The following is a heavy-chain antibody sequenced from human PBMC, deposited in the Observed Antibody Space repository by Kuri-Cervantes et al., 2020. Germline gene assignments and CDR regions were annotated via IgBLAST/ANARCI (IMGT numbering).Heavy chain of an antibody. CDR3: ARDPSDYGGHLDY. CDR1: GYTFTGYY. D-gene: IGHD4-23*01. Sequence: ASVKVSCKASGYTFTGYYMHWVRQAPGQGLEWMGWINPNSGGTNYAQKLQGRVTMTTDTSTSTAYMELRSLRSDDTAVYYCARDPSDYGGHLDYRGQGTLVTVSS. V-gene: IGHV1-2*02. CDR2: INPNSGGT. J-gene: IGHJ4*02.